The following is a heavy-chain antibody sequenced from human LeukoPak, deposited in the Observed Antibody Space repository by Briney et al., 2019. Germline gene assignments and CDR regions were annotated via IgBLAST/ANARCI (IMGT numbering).Heavy chain of an antibody. Sequence: PSETLSLTCTVSGGSISGGGYYWRWIRQPAGRGREWIVRIYNRENTNYNPSRKSRATISVDTSKNQFSLVLSSVTAADTAVYYCARERLAMVRGVIPKEAWGWFDPWGQGTLVTVSS. CDR3: ARERLAMVRGVIPKEAWGWFDP. CDR2: IYNRENT. J-gene: IGHJ5*02. V-gene: IGHV4-61*02. CDR1: GGSISGGGYY. D-gene: IGHD3-10*01.